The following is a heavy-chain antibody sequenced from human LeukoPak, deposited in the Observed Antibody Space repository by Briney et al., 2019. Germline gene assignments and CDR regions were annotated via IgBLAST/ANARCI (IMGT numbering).Heavy chain of an antibody. CDR3: TRGSLSGSSRDY. CDR1: GYTFTAYD. D-gene: IGHD1-26*01. J-gene: IGHJ4*02. V-gene: IGHV1-8*01. CDR2: MNPDTGDT. Sequence: ASVRVSCKASGYTFTAYDINWVRQATGQGLEWMGWMNPDTGDTGYAQRFQGRVIMTRNTSTDTAYMELSGLSSEDTAVYYCTRGSLSGSSRDYWGQGALVTVSS.